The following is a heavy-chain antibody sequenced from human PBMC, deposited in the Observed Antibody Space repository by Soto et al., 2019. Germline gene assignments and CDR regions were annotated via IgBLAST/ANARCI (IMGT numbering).Heavy chain of an antibody. D-gene: IGHD3-3*01. CDR3: ARGAYYDFWSGYYKPNGGYYYMDV. CDR1: GYTFTAYY. J-gene: IGHJ6*03. Sequence: ASVKVSCKTSGYTFTAYYIHWVRQAPGQGLEWMGWIKPNSGDTNYAQKFQGCVTMTRDTSISTAYMEMNMLTAADTAVYYCARGAYYDFWSGYYKPNGGYYYMDVWGKGTTVTVSS. V-gene: IGHV1-2*04. CDR2: IKPNSGDT.